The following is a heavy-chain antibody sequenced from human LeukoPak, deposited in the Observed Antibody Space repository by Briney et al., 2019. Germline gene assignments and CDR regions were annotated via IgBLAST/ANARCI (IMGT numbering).Heavy chain of an antibody. CDR2: ISWNSGSI. J-gene: IGHJ4*02. V-gene: IGHV3-9*01. Sequence: GGSLRLSCAASGFTFDDYAMHWVRQAPGKGLEWVSGISWNSGSIGYADSVKGRFTISRDNSKNTLYLQMSSLRAEDTAVYYCARHRGISTRDFEYWGQGTLVTVSS. CDR3: ARHRGISTRDFEY. CDR1: GFTFDDYA. D-gene: IGHD3-16*01.